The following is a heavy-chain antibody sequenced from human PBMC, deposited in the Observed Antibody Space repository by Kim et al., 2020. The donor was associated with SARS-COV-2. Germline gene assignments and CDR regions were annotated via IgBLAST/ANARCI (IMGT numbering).Heavy chain of an antibody. CDR1: GYTFTSYG. J-gene: IGHJ4*02. Sequence: ASVKVSCKASGYTFTSYGISWGRQAHVQGLEWMGWICPDNCNKTYAQKLQGRVTMTTDTSTSTAYMELRSLRSDDTAVYYCARRGAIVASPLDYWGQGTLVTVSS. V-gene: IGHV1-18*04. CDR3: ARRGAIVASPLDY. D-gene: IGHD5-12*01. CDR2: ICPDNCNK.